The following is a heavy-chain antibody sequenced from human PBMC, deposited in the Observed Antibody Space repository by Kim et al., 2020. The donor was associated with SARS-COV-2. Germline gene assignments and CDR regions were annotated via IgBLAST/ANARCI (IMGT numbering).Heavy chain of an antibody. V-gene: IGHV5-51*01. Sequence: GESLKISCQSSGYSFTNYWIGWVRQMPGKGLEWMGIIYPGDSDTVYSPSFQGQVTISADKSISPAYLQWSSLKVSDTAVYYCMTGEYFFDYWGQGTLVTVSS. CDR3: MTGEYFFDY. J-gene: IGHJ4*02. CDR2: IYPGDSDT. D-gene: IGHD3-10*01. CDR1: GYSFTNYW.